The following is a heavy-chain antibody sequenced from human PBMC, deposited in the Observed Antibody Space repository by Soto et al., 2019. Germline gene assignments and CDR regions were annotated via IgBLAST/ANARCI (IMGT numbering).Heavy chain of an antibody. J-gene: IGHJ5*02. CDR2: VYFSGNT. Sequence: ETLSLTCTVSGGSLSSYYWTWIRQSPGKGLEWIWYVYFSGNTNYNPSLKSRVTISIDTSKNQFSLRLASVTAADTAFYYCGSVRPSGYVPSWGQGTLVTVYS. D-gene: IGHD6-25*01. V-gene: IGHV4-59*01. CDR1: GGSLSSYY. CDR3: GSVRPSGYVPS.